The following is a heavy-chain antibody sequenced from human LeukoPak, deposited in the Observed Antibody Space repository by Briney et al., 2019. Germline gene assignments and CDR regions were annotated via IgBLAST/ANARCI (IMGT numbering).Heavy chain of an antibody. CDR1: GGSFSAYY. CDR3: AKDVEFVVVTGGLDY. V-gene: IGHV4-34*01. J-gene: IGHJ4*02. Sequence: NSSETLSLTCVVYGGSFSAYYWSWIRQPPGKGLEWVAEINHSGSTNYSPSLKSRVTISVDTSKNQFSLKLSSVTAADTAVYYCAKDVEFVVVTGGLDYWGQGTLATVSS. D-gene: IGHD2-21*02. CDR2: INHSGST.